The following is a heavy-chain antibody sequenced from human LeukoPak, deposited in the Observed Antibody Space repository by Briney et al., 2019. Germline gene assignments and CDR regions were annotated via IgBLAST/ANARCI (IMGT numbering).Heavy chain of an antibody. D-gene: IGHD3-3*01. Sequence: SETLSLTCTVSGGSISSSSYYWGCIRQPPGKGLEWIGSIYYSGSTNYNPSLKSRVTMSVDTSKNQFSLKLSSVTAADTAVYYCARVNLRFLEWSFDYWGQGTLVTVSS. J-gene: IGHJ4*02. CDR3: ARVNLRFLEWSFDY. CDR2: IYYSGST. CDR1: GGSISSSSYY. V-gene: IGHV4-39*07.